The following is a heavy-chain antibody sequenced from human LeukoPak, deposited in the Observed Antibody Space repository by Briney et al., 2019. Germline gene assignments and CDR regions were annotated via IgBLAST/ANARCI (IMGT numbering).Heavy chain of an antibody. D-gene: IGHD1-26*01. V-gene: IGHV3-21*04. CDR2: ISGSTTDI. CDR3: ARAWELLGRGNWFDP. Sequence: GGSLRLSCAVSGFPFTTYNMNWVRQAPGKGLEWVSYISGSTTDIYYADSVKGRFTISRDNAKNSLYLQMNSLRAEDTALYYCARAWELLGRGNWFDPWGQGTLVTVSS. J-gene: IGHJ5*02. CDR1: GFPFTTYN.